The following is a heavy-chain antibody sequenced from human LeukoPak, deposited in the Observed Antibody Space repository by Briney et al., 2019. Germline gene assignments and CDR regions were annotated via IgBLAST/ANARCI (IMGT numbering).Heavy chain of an antibody. CDR1: GGSVRTINW. Sequence: SETLSLTCAVSGGSVRTINWWTWVRQPPGKGLEWIAEIHYSGTTTYNPSLKSRVTISVDKSNNQVSLTMTSVTAADTAIYYCARGTDDAAYWYFDLWGRGTLVTVSS. CDR3: ARGTDDAAYWYFDL. CDR2: IHYSGTT. D-gene: IGHD1/OR15-1a*01. V-gene: IGHV4-4*02. J-gene: IGHJ2*01.